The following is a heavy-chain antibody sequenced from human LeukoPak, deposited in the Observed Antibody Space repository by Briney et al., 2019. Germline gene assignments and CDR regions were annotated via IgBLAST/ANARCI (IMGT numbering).Heavy chain of an antibody. D-gene: IGHD3-22*01. V-gene: IGHV3-30*02. Sequence: GGSLRLSCAASGFTFSNYGMHWVRQAPGKGLEWVAFIWYDGINKYYADSVKGRFTISRDNSKNTLYLQMNSLRAEDTAVYYCAKDHRLYYYDSSGYLPDYWGQGTLVTVSS. J-gene: IGHJ4*02. CDR3: AKDHRLYYYDSSGYLPDY. CDR1: GFTFSNYG. CDR2: IWYDGINK.